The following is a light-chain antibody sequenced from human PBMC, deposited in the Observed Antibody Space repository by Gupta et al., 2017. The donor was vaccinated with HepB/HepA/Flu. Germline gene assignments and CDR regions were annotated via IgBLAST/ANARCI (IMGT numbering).Light chain of an antibody. J-gene: IGLJ2*01. CDR3: AAWDTSLNAVV. Sequence: HSVLTQSTSISGTPGQRVTISCSGSSSNVGSNNVNWNQQLPGTAPKLLIYYNDERPSGVPDRISGSKSGTSASLAISGLQSEDEADYYCAAWDTSLNAVVFGGGTKLTVL. CDR2: YND. V-gene: IGLV1-44*01. CDR1: SSNVGSNN.